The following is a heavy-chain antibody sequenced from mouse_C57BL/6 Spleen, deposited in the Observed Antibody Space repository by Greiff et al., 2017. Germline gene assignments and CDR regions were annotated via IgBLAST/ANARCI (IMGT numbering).Heavy chain of an antibody. D-gene: IGHD4-1*01. CDR3: TVSWAFDY. J-gene: IGHJ2*01. Sequence: EVQVEESGGGLVQPGGSMKLSCVASGFTFSNYWMNWVRQSPEKGLEWVAQIRLKSDNYATHYAEAVKGRFTISRDDSKSSVYLQMNNLRAEDTGIYYCTVSWAFDYWGQGTTLTVSS. V-gene: IGHV6-3*01. CDR1: GFTFSNYW. CDR2: IRLKSDNYAT.